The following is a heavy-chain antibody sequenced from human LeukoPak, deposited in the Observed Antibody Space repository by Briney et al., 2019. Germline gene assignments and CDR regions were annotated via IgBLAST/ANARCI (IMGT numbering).Heavy chain of an antibody. Sequence: LAGGSLRLSCSASGFTFSSYAMHWVRQAPGKGLEYVSAISSNGGSTYYADSVKGRFTISRDNSKNTLYLQMSSLRAEDTAVYYCVKIWEMATISGLFDYWGQGTLVTVSS. CDR2: ISSNGGST. V-gene: IGHV3-64D*06. J-gene: IGHJ4*02. D-gene: IGHD5-24*01. CDR3: VKIWEMATISGLFDY. CDR1: GFTFSSYA.